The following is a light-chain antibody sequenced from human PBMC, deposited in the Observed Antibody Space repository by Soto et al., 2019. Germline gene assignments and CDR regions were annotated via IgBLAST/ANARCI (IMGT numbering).Light chain of an antibody. CDR2: LNSDGSH. Sequence: QPVLTQSPSASASLGASVKLTCTLSSGHSSYAIAWHQQQPEKGPRYLMKLNSDGSHSKGDGIPDRFSGYSSGAERYLTIARLQAEDEADYYCQTGGTGIRGVFGGGTKLTVL. V-gene: IGLV4-69*01. CDR3: QTGGTGIRGV. J-gene: IGLJ2*01. CDR1: SGHSSYA.